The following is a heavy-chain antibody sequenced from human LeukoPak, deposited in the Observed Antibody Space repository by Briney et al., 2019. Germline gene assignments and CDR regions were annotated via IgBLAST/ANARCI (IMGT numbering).Heavy chain of an antibody. CDR2: IGTAGDT. D-gene: IGHD3-22*01. V-gene: IGHV3-13*01. CDR3: ARARGLTPRGYYYDSSGYYDY. Sequence: PGGSLRLSCAASGFTFSSYDMHWVRQATGKGLEWVSAIGTAGDTYYPGSVKGRFTISRENAKNSLYLQMNSLGAGDTAVYYCARARGLTPRGYYYDSSGYYDYWGQGTLVTVSS. CDR1: GFTFSSYD. J-gene: IGHJ4*02.